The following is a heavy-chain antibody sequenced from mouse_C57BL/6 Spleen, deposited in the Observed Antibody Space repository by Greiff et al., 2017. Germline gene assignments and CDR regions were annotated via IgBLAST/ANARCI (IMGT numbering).Heavy chain of an antibody. Sequence: EVKLMESGAELVRPGASVKLSCTASGFNIKDYYMHWVKQRPEQGLEWIGRIDPEDGDTEYAPKFQGKATMTADTSSNTAYLQLSSLTSEDTAVYYGTVYYGNYGGVFDYWGQGTTRTVSS. CDR1: GFNIKDYY. CDR2: IDPEDGDT. J-gene: IGHJ2*01. V-gene: IGHV14-1*01. CDR3: TVYYGNYGGVFDY. D-gene: IGHD2-1*01.